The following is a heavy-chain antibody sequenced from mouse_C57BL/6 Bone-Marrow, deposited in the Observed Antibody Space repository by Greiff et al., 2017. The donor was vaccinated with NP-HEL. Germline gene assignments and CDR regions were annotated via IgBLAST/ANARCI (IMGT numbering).Heavy chain of an antibody. V-gene: IGHV1-59*01. CDR3: GGGRIYAMDY. CDR2: IDPSDSYT. CDR1: GYTFTSYW. Sequence: QVQLQQPGAELVRPGTSVKLSCKASGYTFTSYWMHWVKQRPGQGLEWIGVIDPSDSYTNYNQKFKGKATLTVDTSSSTAYMQLSSLTSGDCAVYYCGGGRIYAMDYWGQGTSVTVAS. J-gene: IGHJ4*01.